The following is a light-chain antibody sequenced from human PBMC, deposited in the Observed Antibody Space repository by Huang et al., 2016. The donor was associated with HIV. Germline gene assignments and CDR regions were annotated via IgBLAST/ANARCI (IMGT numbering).Light chain of an antibody. J-gene: IGKJ2*01. CDR3: LQYNNWPRT. Sequence: ERVMTQSPATVSLSPGERATLTCRASQYISTNLAWYQQKPGQAPRLLIYDASTRVADIPARFSGSGSGTEFTLAISSLQSEDFAVYYCLQYNNWPRTFGQGTKLEIK. CDR2: DAS. CDR1: QYISTN. V-gene: IGKV3-15*01.